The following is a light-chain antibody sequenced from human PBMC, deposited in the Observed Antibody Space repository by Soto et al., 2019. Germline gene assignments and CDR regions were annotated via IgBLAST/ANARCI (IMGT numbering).Light chain of an antibody. J-gene: IGLJ1*01. CDR1: SSDVGGSNG. CDR3: SSYTSSSTEV. V-gene: IGLV2-18*02. CDR2: DVS. Sequence: QSVLTQPPSVSGSPGQSVAISCTGTSSDVGGSNGVSWYQQPPGTAPKLIIYDVSNRPSGVPDRFSGSKSGNTASLIISGLQAEDEGDYYCSSYTSSSTEVFGTGTKLTVL.